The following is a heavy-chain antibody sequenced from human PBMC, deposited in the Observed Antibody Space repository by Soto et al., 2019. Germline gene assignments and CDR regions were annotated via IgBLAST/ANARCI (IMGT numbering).Heavy chain of an antibody. CDR2: ISWNSGRI. V-gene: IGHV3-9*01. Sequence: GGSLGLSCAASGFTFDDYDMHCVRQGPGKGLEWVSGISWNSGRIAYADSVKGRFTISRDNAKNSLYLQMNSLRAEDTALYYCAKDKATGTASTYYGMDVWGQGT. CDR1: GFTFDDYD. CDR3: AKDKATGTASTYYGMDV. D-gene: IGHD1-1*01. J-gene: IGHJ6*02.